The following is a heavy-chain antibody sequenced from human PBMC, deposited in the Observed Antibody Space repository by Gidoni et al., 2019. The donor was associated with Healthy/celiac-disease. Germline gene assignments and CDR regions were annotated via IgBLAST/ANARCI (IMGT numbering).Heavy chain of an antibody. Sequence: EVQLVQSGAEVKKPGEARRISCKGAGYSFTRYWISWVRQMPGKGLEWMGRIDPSDSYTNYSPSFQGHVTISADKSISTAYLQWSSLKASDTAMYYCARLDGYSDGYPHGMDVWGQGTTVTVSS. CDR2: IDPSDSYT. V-gene: IGHV5-10-1*03. CDR3: ARLDGYSDGYPHGMDV. D-gene: IGHD5-18*01. J-gene: IGHJ6*02. CDR1: GYSFTRYW.